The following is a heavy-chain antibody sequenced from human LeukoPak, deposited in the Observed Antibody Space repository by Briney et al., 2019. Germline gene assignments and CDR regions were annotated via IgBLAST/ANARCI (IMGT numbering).Heavy chain of an antibody. CDR3: ARRRGSGLYPFDY. Sequence: GASMKVSCKASGGTFSSYAISWVRQAPGQGLEWMGGIIPIFGTANCAQKFQGRVTITADESTSTAYMELSSLRSEDTAVYYCARRRGSGLYPFDYWGQGTLVTVSS. CDR1: GGTFSSYA. J-gene: IGHJ4*02. CDR2: IIPIFGTA. V-gene: IGHV1-69*13. D-gene: IGHD6-19*01.